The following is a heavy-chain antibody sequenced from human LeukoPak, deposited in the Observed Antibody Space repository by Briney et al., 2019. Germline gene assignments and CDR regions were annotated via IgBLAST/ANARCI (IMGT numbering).Heavy chain of an antibody. Sequence: SETLSLTCTVSGGSISSSSYYWGWIRQPPGKGQEWIGSIYYSGSTYYNPSLKSRVTISVDTSKNQFSLKLSSVTAADTAVYYCARQRWELQYVDYWGQETLVTVSS. D-gene: IGHD1-26*01. V-gene: IGHV4-39*01. CDR1: GGSISSSSYY. J-gene: IGHJ4*02. CDR3: ARQRWELQYVDY. CDR2: IYYSGST.